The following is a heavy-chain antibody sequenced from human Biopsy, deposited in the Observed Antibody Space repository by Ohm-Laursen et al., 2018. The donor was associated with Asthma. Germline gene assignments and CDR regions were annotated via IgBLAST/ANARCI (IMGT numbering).Heavy chain of an antibody. CDR1: GFVFSQCG. J-gene: IGHJ3*02. D-gene: IGHD3-22*01. CDR2: VSSDGHNR. Sequence: SLRLSCAASGFVFSQCGMHWVRQGPGKGLECVALVSSDGHNRYYEDSVKGRFTISRDNSRNRLYLQINSLTVEDSAVYFCARQSGQEYGDSIPFDTWGQGTKVAVSS. V-gene: IGHV3-30*03. CDR3: ARQSGQEYGDSIPFDT.